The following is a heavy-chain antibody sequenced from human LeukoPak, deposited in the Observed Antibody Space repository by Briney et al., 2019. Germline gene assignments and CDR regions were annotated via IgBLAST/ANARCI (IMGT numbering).Heavy chain of an antibody. CDR1: GGTFSSYA. V-gene: IGHV1-69*04. D-gene: IGHD2-2*02. J-gene: IGHJ3*02. CDR3: ARDGPIVVVPAAIGYDAFDI. Sequence: SVKVSCKASGGTFSSYAISWVRQAPGQGLEWMGRIIPILGIANYAQKFQGRVTITADKSTSTAYMEPSSLRSEDTAVYYCARDGPIVVVPAAIGYDAFDIWGQGTMVTVSS. CDR2: IIPILGIA.